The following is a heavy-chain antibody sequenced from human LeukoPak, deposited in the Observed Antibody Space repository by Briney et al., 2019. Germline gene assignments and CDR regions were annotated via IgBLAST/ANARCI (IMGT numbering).Heavy chain of an antibody. V-gene: IGHV4-39*01. CDR1: GGSISSSSYY. Sequence: SETLSLTCTVSGGSISSSSYYWGWIRQPPGKGLEWIGSIYYSGSTYYNPSLKSRVTISVDTSKNQFSLKLSSVTAADTAVYYCARGIKMATIFARRPGGSYFDYWGQGTLVTVSS. D-gene: IGHD5-12*01. CDR3: ARGIKMATIFARRPGGSYFDY. J-gene: IGHJ4*02. CDR2: IYYSGST.